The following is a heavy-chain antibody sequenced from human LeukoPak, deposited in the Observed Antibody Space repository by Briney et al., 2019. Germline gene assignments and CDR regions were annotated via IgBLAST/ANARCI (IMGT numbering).Heavy chain of an antibody. CDR1: GGSISSSNW. CDR3: ARGEWELLGDHAFDI. Sequence: PSGTLSLTCAVSGGSISSSNWWSWVRQPPGKGLEWIGEIYHSGSTNYNPSLKSRVTISVDKSKNQFSLKLSSVTAADTAVYYCARGEWELLGDHAFDIWGQGTMVTVSS. V-gene: IGHV4-4*02. D-gene: IGHD1-26*01. J-gene: IGHJ3*02. CDR2: IYHSGST.